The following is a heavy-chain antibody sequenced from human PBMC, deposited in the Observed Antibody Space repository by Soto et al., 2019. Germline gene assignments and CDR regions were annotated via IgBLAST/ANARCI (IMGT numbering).Heavy chain of an antibody. CDR1: GFTFSSYA. CDR3: AKDRVDCSSTSCYDYYYYMDV. J-gene: IGHJ6*03. CDR2: ISGSGGST. D-gene: IGHD2-2*01. V-gene: IGHV3-23*01. Sequence: GESLKISCAASGFTFSSYAMSWVRQAPGKGLEWVSAISGSGGSTYYADSVKGRFTISRDNSKNTLYLQMNSLRAEDTAVYYCAKDRVDCSSTSCYDYYYYMDVWGKGTTVTVSS.